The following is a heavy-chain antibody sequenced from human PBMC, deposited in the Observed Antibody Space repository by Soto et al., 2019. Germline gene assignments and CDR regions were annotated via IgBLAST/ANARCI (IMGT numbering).Heavy chain of an antibody. J-gene: IGHJ6*02. CDR2: ISGSGDST. CDR3: AKDRVDPVWDYCGMDV. Sequence: PGGSLRLSCAASGFTFSSYAMSWVRQAPGKGLEWVSVISGSGDSTHYADSVKGRFSISRDNSKNTLYLQMNSLRADDTAVYYCAKDRVDPVWDYCGMDVWGQGTTVTVSS. D-gene: IGHD3-10*01. V-gene: IGHV3-23*01. CDR1: GFTFSSYA.